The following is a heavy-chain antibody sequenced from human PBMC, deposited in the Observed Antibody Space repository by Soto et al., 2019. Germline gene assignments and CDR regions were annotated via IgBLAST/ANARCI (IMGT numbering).Heavy chain of an antibody. CDR3: ARSSVSVRGSSGYPRNWYYGMDV. Sequence: SKASGSQFTSYWISRVRQMPGKGLESMGRIDPSESYTNYSPSFQCKVTISAEKSISTAYLQWSSLKASDTAMCYCARSSVSVRGSSGYPRNWYYGMDVWGQGTTVTAPS. V-gene: IGHV5-10-1*04. CDR1: GSQFTSYW. CDR2: IDPSESYT. D-gene: IGHD6-13*01. J-gene: IGHJ6*02.